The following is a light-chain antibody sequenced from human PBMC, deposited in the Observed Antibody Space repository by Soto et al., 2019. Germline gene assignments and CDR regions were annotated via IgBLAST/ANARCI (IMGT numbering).Light chain of an antibody. CDR3: QQYHSWPPIT. J-gene: IGKJ5*01. Sequence: AMTQSPGTLSVSPGERVTLSRRASQSVSINVAWYQHKPGQAPRLLIYGASTRATGIPARFSGSGSGAEFTLTISSLQSEDFALYYCQQYHSWPPITFGQGTRLEIK. CDR2: GAS. CDR1: QSVSIN. V-gene: IGKV3-15*01.